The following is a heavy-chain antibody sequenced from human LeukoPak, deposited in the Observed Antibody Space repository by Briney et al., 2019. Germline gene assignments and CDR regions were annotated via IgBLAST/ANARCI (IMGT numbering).Heavy chain of an antibody. D-gene: IGHD7-27*01. CDR1: GYTFTGYY. V-gene: IGHV1-2*06. CDR3: AIHWGSGWYFDL. J-gene: IGHJ2*01. CDR2: INPNSGGT. Sequence: GASVKVSCKASGYTFTGYYMHWVRQAPGQGLEWMGRINPNSGGTNYAQKFQGRVTMTRDTSITTAYMELNSLRSDDTAVYYCAIHWGSGWYFDLWGRGTQVTVSS.